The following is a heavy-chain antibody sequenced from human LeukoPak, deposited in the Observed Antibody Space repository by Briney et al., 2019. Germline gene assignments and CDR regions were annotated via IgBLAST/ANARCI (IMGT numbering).Heavy chain of an antibody. CDR2: IWYDGSEK. Sequence: PGGSLRLSCAASGFTFSTYGMHWARQAPGKGLEWVAVIWYDGSEKYYADSVKGRFTISRDNSKNTLYLQMNSLRAEDTAVYYCATGSKGSGSFYINDYWGQGTLVTVSS. CDR1: GFTFSTYG. V-gene: IGHV3-33*01. CDR3: ATGSKGSGSFYINDY. J-gene: IGHJ4*02. D-gene: IGHD3-10*01.